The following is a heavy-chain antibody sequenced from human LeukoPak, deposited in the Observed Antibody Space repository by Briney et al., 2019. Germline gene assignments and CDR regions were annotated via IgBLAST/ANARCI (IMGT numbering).Heavy chain of an antibody. D-gene: IGHD2-2*01. V-gene: IGHV4-39*07. CDR3: ACSGSSDPFDY. CDR2: VFYNGAT. Sequence: SETLSLTCIVSGGSISSSIYYWAWVRQPPGKGLEWIGTVFYNGATQYSPSLRSRVTISIDTSTNQFSLKLSSVTAADTAVYYCACSGSSDPFDYWGQGTLVTVSS. CDR1: GGSISSSIYY. J-gene: IGHJ4*02.